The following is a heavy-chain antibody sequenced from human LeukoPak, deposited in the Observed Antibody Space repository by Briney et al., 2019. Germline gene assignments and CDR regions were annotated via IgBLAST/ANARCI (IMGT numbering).Heavy chain of an antibody. CDR2: IYYTGST. CDR1: GGSISSSRYS. Sequence: SETLSLTCTVSGGSISSSRYSWGWIRQPPGKGMEWTENIYYTGSTYYNPSLKSRVTIFVDRYKNQLSLKLTSVTAADTAVYYCARPSSDYYYAMDVWGQGTTVTVSS. V-gene: IGHV4-39*01. J-gene: IGHJ6*02. CDR3: ARPSSDYYYAMDV.